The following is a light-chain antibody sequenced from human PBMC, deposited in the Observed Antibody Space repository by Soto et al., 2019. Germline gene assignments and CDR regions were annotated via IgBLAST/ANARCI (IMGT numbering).Light chain of an antibody. V-gene: IGKV3-11*01. CDR1: QCVSSY. Sequence: EIVLTQSPATLSLSPGERATLSCRASQCVSSYLAWYQQKPGQAPRLLIYDASNRATGIPARFSGSGSGTDFTLTISSLEPEAFAVYYCQQSSNWITFGQGTRLEIK. J-gene: IGKJ5*01. CDR2: DAS. CDR3: QQSSNWIT.